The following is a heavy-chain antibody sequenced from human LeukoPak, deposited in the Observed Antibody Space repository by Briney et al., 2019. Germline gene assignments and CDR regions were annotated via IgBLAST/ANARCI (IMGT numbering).Heavy chain of an antibody. V-gene: IGHV4-39*01. CDR1: GGSISTTSYY. CDR3: ARRAVYEGFDY. CDR2: IYYSGST. J-gene: IGHJ4*02. D-gene: IGHD1-14*01. Sequence: SETLSLTCTVSGGSISTTSYYWDWIRQAPGKGLEWIGRIYYSGSTDYNPSLKSRITISVDTSRNQFSLRLTSMTAADTAVYYCARRAVYEGFDYWGQGTLVTVSS.